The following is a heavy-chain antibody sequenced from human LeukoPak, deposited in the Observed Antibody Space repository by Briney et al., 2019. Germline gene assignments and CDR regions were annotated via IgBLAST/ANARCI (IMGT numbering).Heavy chain of an antibody. Sequence: ASVKVSCKASGYTFTSYGISWVRQAPGQGLEWMGWISAYNGNTNYAQKLQGRVTMTTDTSTSTAYMELRSLRSDDTAVYYCARGLLNEQQLVTIYFQHWGQGTLVTVSS. V-gene: IGHV1-18*01. CDR3: ARGLLNEQQLVTIYFQH. CDR1: GYTFTSYG. J-gene: IGHJ1*01. CDR2: ISAYNGNT. D-gene: IGHD6-13*01.